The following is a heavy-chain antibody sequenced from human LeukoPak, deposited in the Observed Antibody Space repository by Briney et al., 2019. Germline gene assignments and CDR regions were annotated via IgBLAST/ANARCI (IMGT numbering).Heavy chain of an antibody. CDR2: ISSSSSYI. CDR3: AKADYYDSSVLGFDY. V-gene: IGHV3-21*01. D-gene: IGHD3-22*01. J-gene: IGHJ4*02. CDR1: GFTFSSYS. Sequence: GGSLRLSCAASGFTFSSYSMNWVRQAPGKGLEWVSSISSSSSYIYYADSVKGRFTISRDNAKNSLYLQMNSLRAEDTAVYYCAKADYYDSSVLGFDYWGQGTLVTVSS.